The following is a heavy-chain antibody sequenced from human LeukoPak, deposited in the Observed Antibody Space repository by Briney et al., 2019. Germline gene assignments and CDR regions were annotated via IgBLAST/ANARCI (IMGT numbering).Heavy chain of an antibody. CDR2: INPNSGGT. J-gene: IGHJ4*01. Sequence: ASVKVSCKASGYTFTGYYMHWVRQAPGQGLEWMGWINPNSGGTNYAQKFQGRVTMTRDTSISTAYMELSRLRSDDTAVYYCAKGYCSGGSCSDYFDYWGQGTLDTVSS. D-gene: IGHD2-15*01. CDR3: AKGYCSGGSCSDYFDY. V-gene: IGHV1-2*02. CDR1: GYTFTGYY.